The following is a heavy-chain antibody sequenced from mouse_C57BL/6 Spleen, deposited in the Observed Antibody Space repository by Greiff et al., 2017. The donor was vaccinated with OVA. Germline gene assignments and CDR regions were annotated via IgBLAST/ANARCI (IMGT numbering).Heavy chain of an antibody. CDR3: ARDYDYFDY. CDR2: INPNNGGT. V-gene: IGHV1-26*01. D-gene: IGHD2-4*01. Sequence: EVQLQQSGPELVKPGASVKISCKASGYTFTDYYMNWVKQSHGKSLEWIGDINPNNGGTSYNQKFKGKATLTVDKSSSTAYMELRSLTSEDSAVYYFARDYDYFDYWGQGTTLTVSS. CDR1: GYTFTDYY. J-gene: IGHJ2*01.